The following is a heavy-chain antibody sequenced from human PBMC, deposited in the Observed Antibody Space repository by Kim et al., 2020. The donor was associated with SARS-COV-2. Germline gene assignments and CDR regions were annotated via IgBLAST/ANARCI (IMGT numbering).Heavy chain of an antibody. V-gene: IGHV1-18*04. CDR1: GYTFTSYG. D-gene: IGHD3-22*01. Sequence: ASVKVSCKASGYTFTSYGISWVRQAPGQGLEWMGWISAYNGNTNYAQKLQGRVTMTTDTSTSTAYMELRSLRSDDTAVYYCARGTGGLTYDSRGGFDLWGRGTLVTVSS. CDR2: ISAYNGNT. J-gene: IGHJ2*01. CDR3: ARGTGGLTYDSRGGFDL.